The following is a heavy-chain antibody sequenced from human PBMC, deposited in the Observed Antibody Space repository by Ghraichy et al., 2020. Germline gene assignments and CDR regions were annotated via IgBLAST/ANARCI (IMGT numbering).Heavy chain of an antibody. CDR3: AIRSSGYSYGGDDY. CDR1: GFTFSSYA. CDR2: ISGSGGST. D-gene: IGHD5-18*01. J-gene: IGHJ4*02. Sequence: GSLRLSCAASGFTFSSYAMSWVRQAPGKGLEWVSAISGSGGSTYYADSVKGRFTISRDNSKNTLYLQMNSLRAEDTAVYYCAIRSSGYSYGGDDYWGQGTLVTVSS. V-gene: IGHV3-23*01.